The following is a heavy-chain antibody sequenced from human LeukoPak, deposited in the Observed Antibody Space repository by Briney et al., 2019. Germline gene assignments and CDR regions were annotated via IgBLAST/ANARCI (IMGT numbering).Heavy chain of an antibody. Sequence: GGSLRLSCAASGFTFSSYEMNWVRQAPGKGLEWVSYISSSGSTIYYADSVKGRFTVSRDNSKNALYLQMNSLTTEDTALYYCAKEPFEWLSKCYFDYWGQGSLVTVSS. J-gene: IGHJ4*02. V-gene: IGHV3-48*03. CDR3: AKEPFEWLSKCYFDY. CDR1: GFTFSSYE. D-gene: IGHD3-9*01. CDR2: ISSSGSTI.